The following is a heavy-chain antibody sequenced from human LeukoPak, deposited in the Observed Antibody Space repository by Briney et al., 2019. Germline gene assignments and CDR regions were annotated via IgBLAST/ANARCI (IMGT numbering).Heavy chain of an antibody. Sequence: ASVKLSCNASGYTFTSYGISWVRQAPGQGLEWMGLITAYNSNTSYAQKLQGRVTMTTDTSTSTAYMEVRSLRSDDTAVYYCASGRYSSGCPAYWGQGTLVTVSS. J-gene: IGHJ4*02. V-gene: IGHV1-18*01. D-gene: IGHD6-19*01. CDR1: GYTFTSYG. CDR2: ITAYNSNT. CDR3: ASGRYSSGCPAY.